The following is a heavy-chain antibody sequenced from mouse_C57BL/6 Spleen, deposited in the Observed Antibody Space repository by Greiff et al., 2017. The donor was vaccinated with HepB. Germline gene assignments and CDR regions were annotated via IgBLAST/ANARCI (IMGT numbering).Heavy chain of an antibody. CDR2: ISSGGSYT. D-gene: IGHD2-5*01. V-gene: IGHV5-6*01. CDR1: GFTFSSYG. CDR3: ARHGNSNTGYFGV. J-gene: IGHJ1*03. Sequence: EVKLVESGGDLVKPGGSLKLSCAASGFTFSSYGMSWVRQTPDKRLEWVATISSGGSYTYYPDSVKGRFTIDRDNAKNTLYLQMSRLKSEDTAMYYCARHGNSNTGYFGVWGTGTTVTVSS.